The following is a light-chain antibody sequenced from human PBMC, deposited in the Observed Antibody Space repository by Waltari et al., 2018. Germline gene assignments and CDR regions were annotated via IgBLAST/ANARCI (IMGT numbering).Light chain of an antibody. V-gene: IGLV1-47*01. Sequence: QSVLTQPPSASGTPGQKVTMSCSGGRSDIGNNYVYWYQQLPGTTPKLLIYRNTQRPSGVPDRISASKYGTSASLAISGLRSEDEAIYYCASWDDRLGGVLVGGGTKLTVL. J-gene: IGLJ2*01. CDR1: RSDIGNNY. CDR2: RNT. CDR3: ASWDDRLGGVL.